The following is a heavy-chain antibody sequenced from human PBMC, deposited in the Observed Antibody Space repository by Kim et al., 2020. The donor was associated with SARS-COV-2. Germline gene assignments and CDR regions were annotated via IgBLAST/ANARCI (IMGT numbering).Heavy chain of an antibody. Sequence: KYAKNVQSRVTMTTDKSTSTAYMELRSLTSDDTAVYVCAREVRGYDHGYDYWGQGTLVTVSS. D-gene: IGHD5-12*01. CDR3: AREVRGYDHGYDY. J-gene: IGHJ4*02. V-gene: IGHV1-18*01.